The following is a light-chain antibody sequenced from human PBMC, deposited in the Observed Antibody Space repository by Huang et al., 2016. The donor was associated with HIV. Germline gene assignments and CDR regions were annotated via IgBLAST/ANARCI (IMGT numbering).Light chain of an antibody. J-gene: IGKJ4*02. CDR3: QQRRNWPLLT. Sequence: EIVFTQSPATLSLSPGERATLSFRASQSVSNYLAWYQQQPGQAPRLLIYDASNRATGSPARFSGSGSGTDFTLTISSLEPEDFAVYYCQQRRNWPLLTFGGGTKVEIK. V-gene: IGKV3-11*01. CDR2: DAS. CDR1: QSVSNY.